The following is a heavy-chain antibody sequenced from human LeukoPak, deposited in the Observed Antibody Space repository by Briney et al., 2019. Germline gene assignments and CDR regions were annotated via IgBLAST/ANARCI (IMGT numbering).Heavy chain of an antibody. J-gene: IGHJ4*02. D-gene: IGHD2-15*01. CDR2: IYPGDSDT. CDR1: GYRFTNNW. Sequence: GESLQISSKGSGYRFTNNWSGWGRPLPGKGLEWMGIIYPGDSDTRHSPSFQGQVTISADKSISTAYLQWSSLKASDTAMYYCARQYCRGGSCYDYWGQGTLVTVSS. V-gene: IGHV5-51*01. CDR3: ARQYCRGGSCYDY.